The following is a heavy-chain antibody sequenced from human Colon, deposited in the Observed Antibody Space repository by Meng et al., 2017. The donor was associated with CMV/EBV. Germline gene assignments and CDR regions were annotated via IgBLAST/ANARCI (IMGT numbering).Heavy chain of an antibody. CDR3: ARSEKSTRDYYYFYGMDV. D-gene: IGHD2/OR15-2a*01. J-gene: IGHJ6*02. CDR1: GYTFTDFY. Sequence: SVKVSCKASGYTFTDFYIHWVRQAPGQELEWMGWINPNSSGTSSAQNFQGRVTMTRDTSISTAYMDLSRLRSDDTAVYYCARSEKSTRDYYYFYGMDVWGQGTTVTVSS. V-gene: IGHV1-2*02. CDR2: INPNSSGT.